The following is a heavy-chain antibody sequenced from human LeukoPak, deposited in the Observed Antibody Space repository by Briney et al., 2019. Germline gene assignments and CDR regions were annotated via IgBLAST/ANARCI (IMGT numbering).Heavy chain of an antibody. CDR2: ISSSSSYI. V-gene: IGHV3-21*04. J-gene: IGHJ4*02. Sequence: GGSLRLSCAASGFTFSSYSMNWVRQAPGKGLEWVSSISSSSSYIYYADSVKGRFTISRDNAKNSLYLQMNSLRAEDTAVYYCARALLGLAAAGAFDYWGQGTLVTVSS. CDR3: ARALLGLAAAGAFDY. CDR1: GFTFSSYS. D-gene: IGHD6-13*01.